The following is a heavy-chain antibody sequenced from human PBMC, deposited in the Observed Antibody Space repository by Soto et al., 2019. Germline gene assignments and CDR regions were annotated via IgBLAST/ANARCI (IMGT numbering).Heavy chain of an antibody. Sequence: QVQLVQSGAEVKRPGASVKVSCKASGYTFSSHDIIWVRQPAGQGLEWMGWMNPLKGLSKTTYLPDFRSRVVMTRDTFLSTAYLELSGLRSDDTAVYFCARGATADYGLWANPRGDWLGLWGQGTLLTVSS. J-gene: IGHJ5*02. D-gene: IGHD2-21*01. CDR3: ARGATADYGLWANPRGDWLGL. CDR1: GYTFSSHD. CDR2: MNPLKGLSKT. V-gene: IGHV1-8*01.